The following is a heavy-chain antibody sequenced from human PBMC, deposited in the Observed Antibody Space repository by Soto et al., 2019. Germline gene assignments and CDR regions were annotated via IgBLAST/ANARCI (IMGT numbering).Heavy chain of an antibody. V-gene: IGHV4-34*01. CDR2: INRRGSV. Sequence: SETLSLTCAVSGGSFSDYYWTWIRQSPGKGLEWIGEINRRGSVNSNPSLESRVTMSVDTSKNQFSLKFTSVTAADTAVYYCARTEGFSGFDPLQYWGQGTLVTVSS. D-gene: IGHD5-12*01. CDR3: ARTEGFSGFDPLQY. J-gene: IGHJ4*02. CDR1: GGSFSDYY.